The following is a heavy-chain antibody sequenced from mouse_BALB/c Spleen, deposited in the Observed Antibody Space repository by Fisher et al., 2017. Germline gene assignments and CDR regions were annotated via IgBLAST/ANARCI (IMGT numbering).Heavy chain of an antibody. J-gene: IGHJ4*01. Sequence: RFTISRDNAKNTLYLEMSSLRSEDTAMYYCARDDRSYAMDYWGQGTSVTVSS. CDR3: ARDDRSYAMDY. V-gene: IGHV5-9-4*01. D-gene: IGHD2-14*01.